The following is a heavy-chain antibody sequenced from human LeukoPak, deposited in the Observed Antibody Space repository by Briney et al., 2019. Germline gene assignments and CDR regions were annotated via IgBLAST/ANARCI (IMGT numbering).Heavy chain of an antibody. D-gene: IGHD3-10*01. CDR1: GGSFSGYY. V-gene: IGHV4-34*01. J-gene: IGHJ4*02. CDR2: INHSGST. Sequence: SETLSLTCAVYGGSFSGYYWSWIRQPQGKGLEWIGEINHSGSTNYNPSLKSRVTISVDTSKNQFSLKLSSVTAADTAVYYCTRGQLRVRGVLWGQGTLVTVSS. CDR3: TRGQLRVRGVL.